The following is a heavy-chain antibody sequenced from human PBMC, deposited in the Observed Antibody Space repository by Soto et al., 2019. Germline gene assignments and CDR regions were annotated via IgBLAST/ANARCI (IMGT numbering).Heavy chain of an antibody. CDR3: ARLTAGAWYNWSDPDFYYYYMDV. CDR2: IYYSGST. D-gene: IGHD1-20*01. Sequence: SETLSLTCTVSGGSINSSNYYWGWIRLPPGKGLEWIGYIYYSGSTNYNPSLKSRVTISVDTSKNQFSLKLSSVTAADTAVYYCARLTAGAWYNWSDPDFYYYYMDVWGKGTTVTVSS. CDR1: GGSINSSNYY. V-gene: IGHV4-61*05. J-gene: IGHJ6*03.